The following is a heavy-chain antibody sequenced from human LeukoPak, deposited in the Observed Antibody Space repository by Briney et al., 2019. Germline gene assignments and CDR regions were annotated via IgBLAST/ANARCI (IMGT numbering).Heavy chain of an antibody. D-gene: IGHD2-15*01. CDR3: TTLRIYCSGGRCEIDY. J-gene: IGHJ4*02. CDR2: IRSKANSYAT. CDR1: GFTFSGSA. V-gene: IGHV3-73*01. Sequence: PGGSLRLSCAASGFTFSGSAMHWVRQASGKGLEWVGRIRSKANSYATAYAASVKGRFTISRDDSKNTAYLQMNSLKTEDTAVYYCTTLRIYCSGGRCEIDYWGQGTLVTVSS.